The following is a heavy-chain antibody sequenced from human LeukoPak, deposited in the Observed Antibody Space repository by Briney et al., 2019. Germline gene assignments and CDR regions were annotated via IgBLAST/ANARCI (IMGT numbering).Heavy chain of an antibody. CDR2: IYPGDTDT. J-gene: IGHJ1*01. Sequence: GESLKISCKGSGYIFSSYWIAWVRQMPGKGLEWVGIIYPGDTDTSYSPSFQGQVTISADKSVSTAYLQWNSLKASDTAISYCARGYYYESSGYYPGYFQYWGQGTLVTVSS. CDR1: GYIFSSYW. D-gene: IGHD3-22*01. V-gene: IGHV5-51*01. CDR3: ARGYYYESSGYYPGYFQY.